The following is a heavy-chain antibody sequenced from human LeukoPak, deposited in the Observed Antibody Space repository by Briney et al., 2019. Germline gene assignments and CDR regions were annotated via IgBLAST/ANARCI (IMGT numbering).Heavy chain of an antibody. CDR3: ARGMSSSWPKNWFDP. D-gene: IGHD6-13*01. V-gene: IGHV1-8*01. CDR2: MNPNSGNT. CDR1: GYTFTSYD. Sequence: ASVKVSCKASGYTFTSYDINWVRQATGQGLEWMGWMNPNSGNTGYAQKFQGRVTMTRNTSISTAYMELSGLRSEDTAVYYCARGMSSSWPKNWFDPWGQGTLVTVSS. J-gene: IGHJ5*02.